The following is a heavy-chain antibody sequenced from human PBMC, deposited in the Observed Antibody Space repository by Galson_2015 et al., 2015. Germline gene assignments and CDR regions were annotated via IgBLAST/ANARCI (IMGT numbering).Heavy chain of an antibody. V-gene: IGHV3-74*01. CDR3: AGDRAYGGNSGAGY. CDR1: GFTFSSYW. Sequence: SLRLSCAVSGFTFSSYWMHWVRQAPGKGLVWVSRINSDGSDTTYADSVKGRFTISRDNAKNTLFLQMNGLRAEDTAVYYCAGDRAYGGNSGAGYWGQGTLVTVSS. D-gene: IGHD4-23*01. CDR2: INSDGSDT. J-gene: IGHJ4*02.